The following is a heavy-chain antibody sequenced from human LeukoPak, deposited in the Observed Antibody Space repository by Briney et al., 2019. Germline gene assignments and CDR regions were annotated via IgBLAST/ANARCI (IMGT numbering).Heavy chain of an antibody. V-gene: IGHV1-2*06. D-gene: IGHD3-22*01. Sequence: ASVKVSCKAAGYTFTGYYMHWLRQAPGQGLEWMGRINPNSGGTNSAQKFQGRVTMTRDTSISTAYMELSRLRSDDTAVNYCARGGSGYYFGYWGQGTLVTVSS. CDR2: INPNSGGT. CDR1: GYTFTGYY. J-gene: IGHJ4*02. CDR3: ARGGSGYYFGY.